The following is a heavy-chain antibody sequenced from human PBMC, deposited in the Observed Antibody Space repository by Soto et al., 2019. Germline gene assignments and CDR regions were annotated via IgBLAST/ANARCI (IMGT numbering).Heavy chain of an antibody. Sequence: GGSLSLSCAASGFTVSGNYMSWVRQAPGKGLEWVSVIYNGGGTYYADSVKGRFTISRDNPKNTLYLQMNSLRAEDTALYYCASTRGSSYDYWCKGTLVTVSS. CDR1: GFTVSGNY. CDR3: ASTRGSSYDY. CDR2: IYNGGGT. J-gene: IGHJ4*02. V-gene: IGHV3-53*01. D-gene: IGHD6-6*01.